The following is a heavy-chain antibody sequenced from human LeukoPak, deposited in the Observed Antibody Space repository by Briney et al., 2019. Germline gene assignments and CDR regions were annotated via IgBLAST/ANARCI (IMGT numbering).Heavy chain of an antibody. CDR2: ISYDGSNK. V-gene: IGHV3-30*18. J-gene: IGHJ4*02. D-gene: IGHD3-3*01. CDR1: GFTFSSYG. Sequence: GGSLRLSCAASGFTFSSYGMHWVRQAPGKGLEWVAVISYDGSNKYYADSVKGRFTISRDNSKNTLYLQMNSLRAEDTAVYYCAKGRLGIFGALGYWGQGTLVTVSS. CDR3: AKGRLGIFGALGY.